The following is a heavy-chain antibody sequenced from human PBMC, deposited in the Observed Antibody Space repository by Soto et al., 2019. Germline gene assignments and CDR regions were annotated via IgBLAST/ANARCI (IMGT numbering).Heavy chain of an antibody. V-gene: IGHV4-59*08. J-gene: IGHJ4*02. CDR1: GGSISAYY. Sequence: SETLSLTCNVSGGSISAYYWSWIRQPPGKGLEWIGYIHYTGRTKYNPSLTSRVTISVDTSKNQFSLRLTSVSAADTAVYYCARNVDSAMVTFDYWGQGTLVTVS. CDR2: IHYTGRT. CDR3: ARNVDSAMVTFDY. D-gene: IGHD5-18*01.